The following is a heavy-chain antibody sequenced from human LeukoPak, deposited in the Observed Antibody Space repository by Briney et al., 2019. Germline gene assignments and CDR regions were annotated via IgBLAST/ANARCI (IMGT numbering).Heavy chain of an antibody. D-gene: IGHD3-22*01. V-gene: IGHV3-7*01. CDR1: GFTFSSYW. CDR2: IKQDGSEK. CDR3: ARESLGSSGYYRDY. J-gene: IGHJ4*02. Sequence: GGSLRLSCAASGFTFSSYWMSWVRQAPGKGLEWVANIKQDGSEKYYADSVKGRFTISRDNAKNSLYLQMNSLRAEDTAVYYCARESLGSSGYYRDYWGQGTLVTVSS.